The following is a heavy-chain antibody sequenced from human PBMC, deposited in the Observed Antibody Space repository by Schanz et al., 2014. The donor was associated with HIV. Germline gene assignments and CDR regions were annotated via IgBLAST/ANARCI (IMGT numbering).Heavy chain of an antibody. CDR2: ISGSGNTI. V-gene: IGHV3-48*04. CDR3: ARPDYDFWVDV. CDR1: GFTFSTYG. D-gene: IGHD3-3*01. Sequence: EVQLLESGGGVVQPGRSLRLSCAASGFTFSTYGMHWVRQAPGKGLEWVSYISGSGNTIYYADSVKGRFTISRDNAKNSLSLQMNSLRAEDTAVYYCARPDYDFWVDVWGQGTTVTVSS. J-gene: IGHJ6*02.